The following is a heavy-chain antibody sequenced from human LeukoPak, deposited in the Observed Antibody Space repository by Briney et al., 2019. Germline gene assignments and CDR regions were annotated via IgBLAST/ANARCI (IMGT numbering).Heavy chain of an antibody. J-gene: IGHJ4*02. Sequence: SETLSLTCAVYGGSFSGYYWSWIRQPPGKGLEWIGEINHSGSTNYNPSLKSRVSISVDTSKNQFSLKLSSVTAADTAVYYCARGGDYHNDYWGQGTLVTVSS. CDR2: INHSGST. V-gene: IGHV4-34*01. CDR1: GGSFSGYY. D-gene: IGHD4-17*01. CDR3: ARGGDYHNDY.